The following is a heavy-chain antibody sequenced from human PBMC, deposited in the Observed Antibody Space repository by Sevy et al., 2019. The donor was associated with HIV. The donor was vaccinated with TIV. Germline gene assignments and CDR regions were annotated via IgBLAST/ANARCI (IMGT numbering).Heavy chain of an antibody. Sequence: GESLKISCAASGFTFSSYNMNWVRQAPGKGLEWVSSVSGSSNYIYYAVSVKGRFIISRDNAKNTLYLQMNSLRADDTAVYYCARGPPDGSYDYFDYWGQGTLVTVSS. D-gene: IGHD1-26*01. CDR1: GFTFSSYN. CDR2: VSGSSNYI. J-gene: IGHJ4*02. V-gene: IGHV3-21*06. CDR3: ARGPPDGSYDYFDY.